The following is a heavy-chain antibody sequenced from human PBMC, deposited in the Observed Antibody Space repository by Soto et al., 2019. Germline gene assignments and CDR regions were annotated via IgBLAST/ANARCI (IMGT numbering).Heavy chain of an antibody. CDR1: GGTFSSYA. CDR2: SIPISDTT. CDR3: ARSQGSSTSLEIYYYYYYGMDV. J-gene: IGHJ6*02. V-gene: IGHV1-69*01. Sequence: QVQLLQSGAEVKKPGSSVKVSCKASGGTFSSYAISWVRQAPGQGLEWMGGSIPISDTTNYAQKFQGRVTITADESTSTAYMELSSLRSEDTAVYYCARSQGSSTSLEIYYYYYYGMDVWGQGTTVTVSS. D-gene: IGHD2-2*01.